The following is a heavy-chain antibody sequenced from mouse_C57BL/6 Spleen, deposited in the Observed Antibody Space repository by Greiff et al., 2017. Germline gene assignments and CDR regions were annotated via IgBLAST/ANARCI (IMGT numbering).Heavy chain of an antibody. V-gene: IGHV1-9*01. Sequence: QVQLQQSGAELMKPGASVKLSCKATGYTFTGYWLEWVKQMPGHGLEWIGEIFPGSGSTNYNEKFKGKATFTAATSSNTAYMQRSSLTAEYSAIYYGARLGHSNYFAYWGKGTLVTVSA. CDR2: IFPGSGST. J-gene: IGHJ3*01. CDR3: ARLGHSNYFAY. D-gene: IGHD2-5*01. CDR1: GYTFTGYW.